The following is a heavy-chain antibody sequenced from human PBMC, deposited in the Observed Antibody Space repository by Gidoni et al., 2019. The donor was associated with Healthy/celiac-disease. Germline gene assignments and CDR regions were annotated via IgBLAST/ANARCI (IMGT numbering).Heavy chain of an antibody. CDR1: GFTFSSYW. V-gene: IGHV3-7*03. CDR2: IKQDGSEK. J-gene: IGHJ4*02. D-gene: IGHD3-10*01. CDR3: ARDPPHSGSYATPFDY. Sequence: EVQLVESGGGLVQPGGSLRLSCAASGFTFSSYWMSWVSQAPGKGLEWVANIKQDGSEKYYVDSVKGRFTISRDNAKNSLYLQMNSLRAEDTAVYYCARDPPHSGSYATPFDYWGQGTLVTVSS.